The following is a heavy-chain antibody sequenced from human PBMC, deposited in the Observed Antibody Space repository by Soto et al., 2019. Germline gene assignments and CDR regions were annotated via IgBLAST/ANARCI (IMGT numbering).Heavy chain of an antibody. J-gene: IGHJ4*02. D-gene: IGHD3-22*01. CDR3: AREAVNYYDSSGYLDY. V-gene: IGHV3-53*04. Sequence: PGGSLRLSCAASGFTVSSNYMSWVRQAPGKGLEWVSVIYSGGSTYYADSVKGRFTISRHNSKNTLYLQMNSLRAEDTAVYYWAREAVNYYDSSGYLDYWGLGT. CDR1: GFTVSSNY. CDR2: IYSGGST.